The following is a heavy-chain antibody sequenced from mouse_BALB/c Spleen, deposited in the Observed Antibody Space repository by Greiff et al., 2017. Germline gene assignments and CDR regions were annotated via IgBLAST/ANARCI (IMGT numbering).Heavy chain of an antibody. CDR1: GYTFTSYY. V-gene: IGHV1S56*01. Sequence: QVQLKQSGPELVKPGASVRISCKASGYTFTSYYIHWVKQRPGQGLEWIGWIYPGNVNTKYNEKFKGKATLTADKSSSTAYMQLSSLTSEDSAVYFCARDGGYPWYFDVWGAGTTVTVSS. CDR3: ARDGGYPWYFDV. J-gene: IGHJ1*01. CDR2: IYPGNVNT. D-gene: IGHD2-2*01.